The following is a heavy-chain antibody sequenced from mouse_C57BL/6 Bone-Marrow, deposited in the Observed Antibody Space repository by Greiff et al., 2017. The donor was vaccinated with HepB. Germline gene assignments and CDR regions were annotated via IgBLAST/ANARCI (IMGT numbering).Heavy chain of an antibody. CDR1: GFTFSDYG. V-gene: IGHV5-15*01. CDR3: ARRLTGDWYFDV. D-gene: IGHD4-1*01. CDR2: ISNLAYSI. J-gene: IGHJ1*03. Sequence: EVKLMESGGGLVQPGGSLKLSCAASGFTFSDYGMAWVRQAPRKGPEWVAFISNLAYSIYYADTVPGRFTISRENAKNTLYLEMSSLRSEDTAMYYCARRLTGDWYFDVWGTRPTVTVAS.